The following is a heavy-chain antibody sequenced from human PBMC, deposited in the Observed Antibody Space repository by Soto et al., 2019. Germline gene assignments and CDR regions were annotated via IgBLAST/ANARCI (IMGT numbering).Heavy chain of an antibody. Sequence: PGESLKISCKGSGYSFTSYWISWVRQMPGKGLEWMGRIDPSDSYTNYSPSFQGHVTISADKSISTAYLQWSSLKASDTAMYYCAIPMGSGSYYPTYYYYYGMDVWGQGTTVTVSS. CDR2: IDPSDSYT. CDR1: GYSFTSYW. V-gene: IGHV5-10-1*01. J-gene: IGHJ6*02. D-gene: IGHD3-10*01. CDR3: AIPMGSGSYYPTYYYYYGMDV.